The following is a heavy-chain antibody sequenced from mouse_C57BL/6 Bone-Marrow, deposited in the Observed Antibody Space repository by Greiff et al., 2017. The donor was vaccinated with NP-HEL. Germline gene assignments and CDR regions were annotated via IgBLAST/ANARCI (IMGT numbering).Heavy chain of an antibody. CDR3: ARTAQANAMDY. J-gene: IGHJ4*01. D-gene: IGHD3-2*02. CDR1: GYAFSSYW. CDR2: IYPGDGDT. Sequence: QVQLKQSGAELVKPGASVKISCKASGYAFSSYWMNWVKQRPGKVLEWIGQIYPGDGDTNYNGKFKGKATLTADKSSSTAYMQLSSLTSEDSAVYFCARTAQANAMDYWGQGTSVAVSS. V-gene: IGHV1-80*01.